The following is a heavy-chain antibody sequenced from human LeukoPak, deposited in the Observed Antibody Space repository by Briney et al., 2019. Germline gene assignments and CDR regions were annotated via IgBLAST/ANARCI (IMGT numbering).Heavy chain of an antibody. CDR3: ARAPPGELVRGIAEYFQH. J-gene: IGHJ1*01. CDR1: GFTFSNYG. D-gene: IGHD6-6*01. V-gene: IGHV3-30*19. CDR2: ISYDGSNK. Sequence: PGGSLRLSCAASGFTFSNYGMHWVRQAPGKGLEWVAVISYDGSNKYYADSVKGRFTISRDNSKNTLYLQMNSLRAEDTAVYYCARAPPGELVRGIAEYFQHWGQGTLVTVSS.